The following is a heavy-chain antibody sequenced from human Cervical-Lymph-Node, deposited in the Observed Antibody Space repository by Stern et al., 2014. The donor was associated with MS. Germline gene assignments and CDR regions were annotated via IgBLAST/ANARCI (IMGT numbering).Heavy chain of an antibody. V-gene: IGHV3-53*01. CDR1: GVTVSRDY. CDR3: ARDTSSPERSDW. D-gene: IGHD1-1*01. Sequence: EVQLVESGGGVIQPGGSLRLSCTASGVTVSRDYMTWVRPAPGKGLELVSLITNVGSTFYTDSVKGRFTISRDDSKNTVYLHMTSLRAEDTAMYYCARDTSSPERSDWWGQGTLVTVSS. CDR2: ITNVGST. J-gene: IGHJ4*02.